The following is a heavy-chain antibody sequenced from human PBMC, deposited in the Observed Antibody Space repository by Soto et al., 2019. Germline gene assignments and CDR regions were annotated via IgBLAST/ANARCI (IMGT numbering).Heavy chain of an antibody. V-gene: IGHV4-39*01. Sequence: QLLESGPGLVKPSETLFLSCTVSGGSIITSSYDWDWIRQPPGKGLEWIGSIYNRDTTYYSPSLKSRVTISLDTSKNQFSLNLNSVTAADTAVYDCARLDSSGALDHWGRGTLVTVSS. CDR2: IYNRDTT. J-gene: IGHJ4*02. CDR3: ARLDSSGALDH. CDR1: GGSIITSSYD. D-gene: IGHD3-22*01.